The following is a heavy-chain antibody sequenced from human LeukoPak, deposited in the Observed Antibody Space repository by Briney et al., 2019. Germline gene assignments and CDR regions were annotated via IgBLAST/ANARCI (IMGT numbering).Heavy chain of an antibody. CDR3: AKRGVVIRVILVGFHKEAYYFDS. V-gene: IGHV3-23*01. CDR1: GITLSNYG. D-gene: IGHD3-22*01. Sequence: RGSLRLSCAVSGITLSNYGMSRVRQAPGKGLEWVAGISDSGGRTNYADSVKGRFTISRDNPKNTLYLQMNSLRAEDTAVYFCAKRGVVIRVILVGFHKEAYYFDSWGQGALVTVSS. CDR2: ISDSGGRT. J-gene: IGHJ4*02.